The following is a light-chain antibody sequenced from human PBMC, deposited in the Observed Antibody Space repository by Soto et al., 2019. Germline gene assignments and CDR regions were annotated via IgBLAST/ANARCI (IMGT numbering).Light chain of an antibody. CDR2: DAS. CDR1: QRVSSY. V-gene: IGKV3-11*01. J-gene: IGKJ5*01. CDR3: QQRSNWPPIT. Sequence: IVMPQSPATLSVSPGERATLSCTASQRVSSYLAWFQQKPGQAPRLLIYDASNRATGIPARFSGSGSGTDFTLTISSLEPEDFAVYYCQQRSNWPPITFGQGTRLEIK.